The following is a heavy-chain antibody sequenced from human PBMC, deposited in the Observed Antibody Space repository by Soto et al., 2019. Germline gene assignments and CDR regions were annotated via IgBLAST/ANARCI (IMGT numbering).Heavy chain of an antibody. Sequence: SETLSLTCTVSGGSISSGDYYWSWIRQPPGKGLEWIGYIYYSGSTYYNPSLKSRVTISVDTSKNQFSLKLSSVTAADTAVYYCARYNYYDSSGYYYAPRGEYSYGMDVWGQGTTVTVS. CDR3: ARYNYYDSSGYYYAPRGEYSYGMDV. V-gene: IGHV4-30-4*01. CDR1: GGSISSGDYY. D-gene: IGHD3-22*01. J-gene: IGHJ6*02. CDR2: IYYSGST.